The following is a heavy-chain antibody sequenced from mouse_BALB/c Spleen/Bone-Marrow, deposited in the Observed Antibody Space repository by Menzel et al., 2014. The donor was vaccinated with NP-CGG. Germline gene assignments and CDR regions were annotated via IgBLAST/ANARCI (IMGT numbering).Heavy chain of an antibody. CDR2: IDPANGNT. CDR1: GFNIKDTY. J-gene: IGHJ4*01. CDR3: ARSRDYGSSYYAMDY. Sequence: EVMLVESGAELVKPGASVKLSCTASGFNIKDTYMHWVKQRPEQGLEWIGRIDPANGNTKYDPKFQGKATITADTSSNTAYLQPSSLTSEDTAVYYCARSRDYGSSYYAMDYWGQGTSVTVSS. V-gene: IGHV14-3*02. D-gene: IGHD1-1*01.